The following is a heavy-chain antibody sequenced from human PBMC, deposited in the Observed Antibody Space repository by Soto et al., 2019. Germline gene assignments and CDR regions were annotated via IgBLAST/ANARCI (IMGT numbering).Heavy chain of an antibody. D-gene: IGHD6-13*01. CDR2: IYYSGST. CDR3: ARHGNRIAAVGKVNWFDP. V-gene: IGHV4-59*08. Sequence: SETLSLTCTVSGGSISSYYWSWIRQPPGKGLEWIGYIYYSGSTNYNPSLKSRVTISVDTSKNQFSLKLSSVTAADTAVYYCARHGNRIAAVGKVNWFDPWGQGTLVTVSS. CDR1: GGSISSYY. J-gene: IGHJ5*02.